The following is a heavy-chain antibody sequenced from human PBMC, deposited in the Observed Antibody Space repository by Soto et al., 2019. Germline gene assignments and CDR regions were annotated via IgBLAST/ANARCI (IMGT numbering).Heavy chain of an antibody. CDR1: GGSISSYY. CDR2: IYYSGST. J-gene: IGHJ4*02. D-gene: IGHD6-13*01. V-gene: IGHV4-59*08. Sequence: SETLSLTCTVSGGSISSYYWSWIRQPPGKGLEWIGYIYYSGSTNYNPSLKSRVTISVDTSKNQFSLKLSSVTAADTAVYYCARRGLWSSSSWFDYWGQGTLVTVSS. CDR3: ARRGLWSSSSWFDY.